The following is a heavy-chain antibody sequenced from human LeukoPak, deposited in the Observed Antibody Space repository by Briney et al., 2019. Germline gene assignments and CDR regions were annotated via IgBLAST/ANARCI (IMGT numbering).Heavy chain of an antibody. CDR1: GYTFTSYG. CDR2: ISAYNGNT. CDR3: ARVNRMATAPYNWFDP. V-gene: IGHV1-18*01. D-gene: IGHD5-24*01. J-gene: IGHJ5*02. Sequence: ASVKVSCKASGYTFTSYGISWVRQAPGQGLEWMGWISAYNGNTNYAQKLQGRVTMTTDTSTSTAYMELRSLRSDDTAVYYCARVNRMATAPYNWFDPWGQGTLVTVSS.